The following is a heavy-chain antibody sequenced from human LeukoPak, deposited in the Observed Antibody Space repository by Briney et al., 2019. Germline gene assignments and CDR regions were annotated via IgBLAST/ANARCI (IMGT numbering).Heavy chain of an antibody. J-gene: IGHJ6*02. V-gene: IGHV3-23*01. CDR2: ISGSGGST. CDR3: ARSVVAGGILAWGPKDINQHYGMDV. D-gene: IGHD2-15*01. CDR1: GFTFSGYA. Sequence: PGGSLRLSCAASGFTFSGYAMSWVRQAPGKGLEWVSTISGSGGSTYYADSVKGRFTISRHNSENTVYLHMNSLKAEDTAVYYCARSVVAGGILAWGPKDINQHYGMDVWGQGTTVTVSS.